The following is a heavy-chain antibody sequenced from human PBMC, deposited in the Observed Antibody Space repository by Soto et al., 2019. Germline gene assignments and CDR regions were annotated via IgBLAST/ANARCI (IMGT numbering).Heavy chain of an antibody. J-gene: IGHJ6*02. CDR3: ARLAPIAAADGMDV. CDR2: IYHSGST. D-gene: IGHD6-13*01. V-gene: IGHV4-34*01. Sequence: PSETLSLTCAVYGGSLSGDDCTWIRQQPGKGLEWIGGIYHSGSTYYNPSLKSRVIISVDTSKNQFSLKLSSVTAADTAVYYCARLAPIAAADGMDVWGQGTTVTVSS. CDR1: GGSLSGDD.